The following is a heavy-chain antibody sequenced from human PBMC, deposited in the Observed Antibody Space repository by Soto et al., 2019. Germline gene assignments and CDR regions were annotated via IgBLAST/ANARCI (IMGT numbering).Heavy chain of an antibody. J-gene: IGHJ6*03. D-gene: IGHD4-17*01. V-gene: IGHV4-59*08. CDR3: ARHLRCGAYYYMDV. CDR1: GASISSYY. CDR2: IYYSGST. Sequence: SETLSLTCTVSGASISSYYWSWIRQPPGKGLEWIGYIYYSGSTTYNPSLKSRVTISVDTSKNQFSLKLNSVTAPDTAVYYCARHLRCGAYYYMDVWGKGTTVTVSS.